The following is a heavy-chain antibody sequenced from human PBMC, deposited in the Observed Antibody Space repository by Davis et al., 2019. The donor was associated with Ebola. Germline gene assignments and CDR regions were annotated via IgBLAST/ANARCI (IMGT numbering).Heavy chain of an antibody. CDR1: GFTVSSNY. CDR2: IYSGGST. Sequence: GESLKTSCAASGFTVSSNYISWVRQAPGKGLELVSVIYSGGSTSYADSVKGRFTIPRDNSKNTLYLQMNSLRAEDTAVYYCATQLGATYYYYGMDVWGQGTTVTVSS. CDR3: ATQLGATYYYYGMDV. V-gene: IGHV3-66*01. D-gene: IGHD7-27*01. J-gene: IGHJ6*02.